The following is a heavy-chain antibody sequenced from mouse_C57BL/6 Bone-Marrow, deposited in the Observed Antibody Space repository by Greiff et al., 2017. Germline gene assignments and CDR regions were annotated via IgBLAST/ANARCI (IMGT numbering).Heavy chain of an antibody. Sequence: EVQLQQSGPGLVKPSQSLSLTCSVTGYSITSGYYWNWIRQFPGNKLEWMGYIRYDGGNNYNPSLKNRISITPDTSKNPFFLKLKSVTTEDTATYYCAMGFAYWGQGTLVTVSA. CDR2: IRYDGGN. D-gene: IGHD1-1*02. CDR3: AMGFAY. V-gene: IGHV3-6*01. CDR1: GYSITSGYY. J-gene: IGHJ3*01.